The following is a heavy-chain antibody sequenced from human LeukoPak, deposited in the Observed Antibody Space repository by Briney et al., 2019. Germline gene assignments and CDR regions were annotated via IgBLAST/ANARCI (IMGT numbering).Heavy chain of an antibody. CDR1: GFTFSSYS. V-gene: IGHV3-21*01. D-gene: IGHD3-3*01. CDR3: ASDPNPYYDLTLQGDY. CDR2: ISSSSSYI. Sequence: GGSLRLSCAASGFTFSSYSMNWVRQAPGKGLEWVSSISSSSSYIYYADSVKGRFTISRDNAKNSLYLQMNSLRAEDTAVYYCASDPNPYYDLTLQGDYWGQGTLVTVSS. J-gene: IGHJ4*02.